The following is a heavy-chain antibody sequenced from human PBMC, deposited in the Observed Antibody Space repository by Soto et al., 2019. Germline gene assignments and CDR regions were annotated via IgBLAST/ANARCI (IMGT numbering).Heavy chain of an antibody. CDR2: IDPSDSQT. CDR3: ARQIYDSDTGPNFQYYFDS. D-gene: IGHD3-22*01. CDR1: GYSFAGYW. J-gene: IGHJ4*02. V-gene: IGHV5-10-1*01. Sequence: ESLKISCKGSGYSFAGYWTTWVRQEPGKGLEWMGRIDPSDSQTYYSPSFRGHVTISVTKSITTVFLQWSSLRASDAAMYYCARQIYDSDTGPNFQYYFDSWGQGTPVTVSS.